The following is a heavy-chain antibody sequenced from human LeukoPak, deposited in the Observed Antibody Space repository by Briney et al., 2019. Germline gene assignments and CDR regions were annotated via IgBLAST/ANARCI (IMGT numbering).Heavy chain of an antibody. CDR1: GGSISSDY. D-gene: IGHD1-26*01. J-gene: IGHJ3*02. Sequence: SETLSLTCTVSGGSISSDYWSWIRQRAGKGLEWIGRIYTSGSTNYNPSLKSRVTMSVDTSKNQFSLKLSSVTAADTAVYYCARDPRWELQGNAFDIWGQGTMVTVSS. V-gene: IGHV4-4*07. CDR3: ARDPRWELQGNAFDI. CDR2: IYTSGST.